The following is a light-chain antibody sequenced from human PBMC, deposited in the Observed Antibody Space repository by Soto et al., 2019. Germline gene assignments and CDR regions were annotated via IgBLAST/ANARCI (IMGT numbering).Light chain of an antibody. CDR2: GNT. CDR3: LSFDSSLSVV. J-gene: IGLJ2*01. V-gene: IGLV1-40*01. CDR1: SSNIGAGYD. Sequence: QSVLTQPPSVSGAPGQRVTISCTGSSSNIGAGYDVHWYQQLPGRAPKLLIYGNTNRPSGVPDRFSGSKSGTSASLAITGLRAEDEADYYCLSFDSSLSVVFGGGTKLTFL.